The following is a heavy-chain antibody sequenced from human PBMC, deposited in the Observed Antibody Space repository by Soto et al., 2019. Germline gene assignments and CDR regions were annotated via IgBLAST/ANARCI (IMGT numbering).Heavy chain of an antibody. J-gene: IGHJ6*02. CDR1: GCPFSDHY. CDR2: TRNKANSYTT. V-gene: IGHV3-72*01. D-gene: IGHD1-26*01. CDR3: AVNSGSYYRGGMDV. Sequence: GGSLRLSCASSGCPFSDHYMDWVRQAPGKGLEWVGRTRNKANSYTTEYAASVKGRFTISRDDSKNSLYLQMNSLKTEDTAVYYCAVNSGSYYRGGMDVWGQGTTVTVSS.